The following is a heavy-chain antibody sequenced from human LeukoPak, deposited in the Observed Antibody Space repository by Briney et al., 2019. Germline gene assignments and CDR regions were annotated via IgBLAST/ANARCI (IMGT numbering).Heavy chain of an antibody. Sequence: SGTLSLTCAVSGGSISSSNWWSWVRQPPGKGLEWIGEIYHSGSTNYNPSLKSRVTISVDTSKNQLSLKLSSVTAADTAVYYCAREGASIAALDAFDIWGQGTMVTVSS. CDR2: IYHSGST. D-gene: IGHD6-6*01. V-gene: IGHV4-4*02. J-gene: IGHJ3*02. CDR1: GGSISSSNW. CDR3: AREGASIAALDAFDI.